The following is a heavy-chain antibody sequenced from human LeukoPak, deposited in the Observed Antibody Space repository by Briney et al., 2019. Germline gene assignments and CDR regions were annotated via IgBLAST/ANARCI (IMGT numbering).Heavy chain of an antibody. CDR1: GYTFTSYG. CDR2: ISVYNGNT. J-gene: IGHJ4*02. CDR3: ARGLIQLWIFDY. V-gene: IGHV1-18*01. Sequence: ASVKVSCKASGYTFTSYGISWVRQAPGQGLEWMGWISVYNGNTNYAQKFQGRVTMTTDTSTSTAYMELRSLRSDDTAVYYCARGLIQLWIFDYWGQGTLVTVSS. D-gene: IGHD5-18*01.